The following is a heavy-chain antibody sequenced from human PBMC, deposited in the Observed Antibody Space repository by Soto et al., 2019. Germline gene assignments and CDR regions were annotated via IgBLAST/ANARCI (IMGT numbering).Heavy chain of an antibody. CDR1: GFTFSSYS. Sequence: GGSLRLSCAASGFTFSSYSMNWVRQAPGKGLEWVSSISSSSSYIYYADSVKGRFTISRDNAKNSLYLQMNSLRAEDTAVYYCARVDFGYSSGGTFDYWGQGTPVTVSS. J-gene: IGHJ4*02. CDR2: ISSSSSYI. CDR3: ARVDFGYSSGGTFDY. V-gene: IGHV3-21*04. D-gene: IGHD6-19*01.